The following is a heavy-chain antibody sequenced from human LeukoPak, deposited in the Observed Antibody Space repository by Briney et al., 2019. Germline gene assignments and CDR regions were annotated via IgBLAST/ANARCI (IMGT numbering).Heavy chain of an antibody. CDR3: ARDWVAAAGDY. CDR1: GFTFSSYG. V-gene: IGHV3-33*01. J-gene: IGHJ4*02. D-gene: IGHD6-13*01. Sequence: GGSLRLSCAASGFTFSSYGMHWVRQAPGKGLEWVAVIWYDGSNKYYADSVKGRFTISRDNSKNTLYLQMNSLRAEDKAVYYCARDWVAAAGDYWGQGTLVTVSS. CDR2: IWYDGSNK.